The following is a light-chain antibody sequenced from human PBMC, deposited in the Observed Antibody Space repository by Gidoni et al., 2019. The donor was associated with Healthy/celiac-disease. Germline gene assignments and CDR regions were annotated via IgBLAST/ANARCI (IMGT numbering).Light chain of an antibody. CDR3: QQSYSTLPT. CDR2: AAS. Sequence: DSQMTQSPSALSASVGDRVTITCRASQSISRYLKWYQQKPGKAPKLLIYAASSLQSGVPSRFSGSGSVTDFTLTISILQPEDFATYYCQQSYSTLPTFXGXTKVEIQ. CDR1: QSISRY. V-gene: IGKV1-39*01. J-gene: IGKJ4*01.